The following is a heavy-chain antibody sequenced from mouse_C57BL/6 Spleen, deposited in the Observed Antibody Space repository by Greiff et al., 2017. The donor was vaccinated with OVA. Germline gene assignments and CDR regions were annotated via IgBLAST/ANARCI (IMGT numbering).Heavy chain of an antibody. V-gene: IGHV2-2*01. Sequence: QVQLQQSGPGLVQPSQSLSITCTVSGFSLTSYGVHWVRQSPGKGLEWLGVIWSGGSTDYNAAFISRRSISKDNSKSQVFFKMNSLQADDTAIYYCARMVYDYDYYYAMDYWGQGTSVTVSS. D-gene: IGHD2-4*01. CDR1: GFSLTSYG. CDR2: IWSGGST. CDR3: ARMVYDYDYYYAMDY. J-gene: IGHJ4*01.